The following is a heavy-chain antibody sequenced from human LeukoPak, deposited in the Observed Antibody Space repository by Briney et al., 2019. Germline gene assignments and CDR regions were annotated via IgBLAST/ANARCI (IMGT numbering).Heavy chain of an antibody. J-gene: IGHJ4*02. CDR2: ISAYNGNT. D-gene: IGHD6-13*01. Sequence: GASVKVSCKASGYTFTSYGISWVRQAPGQGLEWMGWISAYNGNTNYAQKLQGRVTMTTDTSTSTAYMELRSLRSDDTAVYYCARVSRPYSSSAPGDYWGQGTLVTVSS. CDR1: GYTFTSYG. CDR3: ARVSRPYSSSAPGDY. V-gene: IGHV1-18*01.